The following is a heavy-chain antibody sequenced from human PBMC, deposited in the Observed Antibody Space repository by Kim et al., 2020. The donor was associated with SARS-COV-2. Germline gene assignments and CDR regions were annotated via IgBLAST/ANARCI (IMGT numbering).Heavy chain of an antibody. Sequence: GGSLRLSCAASGLTLRTQGMHWVRQAPGKGLEWVAAISYDGSIKYYADSVKGRFTISNDSSKNTLYLQMNTLRAEDTAVYYCAREYLADAFDIWGQGTVV. J-gene: IGHJ3*02. D-gene: IGHD3-10*01. CDR2: ISYDGSIK. V-gene: IGHV3-33*05. CDR1: GLTLRTQG. CDR3: AREYLADAFDI.